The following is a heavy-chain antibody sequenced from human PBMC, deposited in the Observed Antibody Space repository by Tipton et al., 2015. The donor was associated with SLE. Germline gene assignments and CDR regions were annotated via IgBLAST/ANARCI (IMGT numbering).Heavy chain of an antibody. Sequence: TLSLTCVIYGESFSGYYWNWIRQPPGKGLEWVGEINHSGSANYNPSLKSRVTISVDTSKNQFSLNLSSVTAADTAVYYCARRYSSSWALFDYWGQGTLVTVSS. CDR3: ARRYSSSWALFDY. D-gene: IGHD6-13*01. V-gene: IGHV4-34*01. CDR2: INHSGSA. CDR1: GESFSGYY. J-gene: IGHJ4*02.